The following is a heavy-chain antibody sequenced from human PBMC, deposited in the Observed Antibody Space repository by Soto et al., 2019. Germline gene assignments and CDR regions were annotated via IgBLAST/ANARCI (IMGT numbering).Heavy chain of an antibody. CDR1: GFTFSDYY. D-gene: IGHD3-22*01. Sequence: GGSLRLSCAASGFTFSDYYMSWIRQAPGKGLEWVSYISSSGSTIYYADSVKGRFTISRDNAKNSLYLQMNSLRAEDTAVYYCARDLDSSGYAWFDPWGQGTLVAVSS. CDR3: ARDLDSSGYAWFDP. V-gene: IGHV3-11*01. J-gene: IGHJ5*02. CDR2: ISSSGSTI.